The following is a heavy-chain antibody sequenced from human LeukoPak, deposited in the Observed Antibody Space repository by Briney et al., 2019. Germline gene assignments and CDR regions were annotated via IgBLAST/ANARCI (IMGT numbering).Heavy chain of an antibody. CDR1: GGSISSSIYY. D-gene: IGHD3-16*02. J-gene: IGHJ3*02. CDR2: VFYNGAT. CDR3: ARLWGSYRRDAFDI. Sequence: SETLSLTCIVSGGSISSSIYYWAWVRQPPGKGLEWIGTVFYNGATQYSPSLRSRVTISIDTSTNQFSLKLSSVTAADTAVYYCARLWGSYRRDAFDIWGQGTMVTVSS. V-gene: IGHV4-39*07.